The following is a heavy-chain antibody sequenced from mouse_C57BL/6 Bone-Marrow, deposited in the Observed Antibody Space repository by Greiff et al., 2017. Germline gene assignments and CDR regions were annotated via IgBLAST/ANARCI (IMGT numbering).Heavy chain of an antibody. CDR1: GFNIKDDY. V-gene: IGHV14-4*01. J-gene: IGHJ2*01. CDR3: TTRPYFDY. CDR2: IDPENGDT. Sequence: VQLHQSGAELVRPGASVKLSCTASGFNIKDDYMHWVKQRPEQGLEWIGWIDPENGDTEYASKFQGKATITADTSSNTAYLQLSSLTSEDTAVYYCTTRPYFDYWGQGTTLTVSS.